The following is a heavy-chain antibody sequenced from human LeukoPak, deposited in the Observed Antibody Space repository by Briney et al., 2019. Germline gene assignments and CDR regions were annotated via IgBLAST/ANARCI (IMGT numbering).Heavy chain of an antibody. V-gene: IGHV3-72*01. CDR1: GFIFSDHY. Sequence: GGSLRLSCAASGFIFSDHYMDRVRQAPGKGLEWVGCAKNKVNSYTTIYAASVKGRFTISRDDSKNSLYLQMNSLKTEDTAVYYCVRLTLDTVYSYYYYMDVWGKGTTVTVSS. CDR2: AKNKVNSYTT. J-gene: IGHJ6*03. D-gene: IGHD2-2*02. CDR3: VRLTLDTVYSYYYYMDV.